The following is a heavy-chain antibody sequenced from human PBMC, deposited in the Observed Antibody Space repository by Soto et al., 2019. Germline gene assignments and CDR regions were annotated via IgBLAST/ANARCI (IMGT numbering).Heavy chain of an antibody. V-gene: IGHV4-34*01. D-gene: IGHD3-10*01. Sequence: SSETLSLTCAVYGGSFSGYYWSWIRQPPGKGLEWIGEINHSGSTNYNPSLKSRVTISVDTSKNQFSLKLSSVTAADTAVYYCARALGYYYGSGRQFDYWGQGTLVTVSS. J-gene: IGHJ4*02. CDR2: INHSGST. CDR1: GGSFSGYY. CDR3: ARALGYYYGSGRQFDY.